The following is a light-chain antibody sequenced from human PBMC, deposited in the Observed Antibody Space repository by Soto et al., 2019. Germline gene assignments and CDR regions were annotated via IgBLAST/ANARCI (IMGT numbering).Light chain of an antibody. V-gene: IGKV1-12*01. CDR3: QHGHSFPTI. CDR1: QDIPDW. Sequence: DIQMTQSPASVSASVGDKVIITCRASQDIPDWLAWYQQRPGEAPELLMYPASSLQTGVPSRFIGSGSGTDFTLTISGLQPEDFATYYCQHGHSFPTIFGGGTKVEI. J-gene: IGKJ4*01. CDR2: PAS.